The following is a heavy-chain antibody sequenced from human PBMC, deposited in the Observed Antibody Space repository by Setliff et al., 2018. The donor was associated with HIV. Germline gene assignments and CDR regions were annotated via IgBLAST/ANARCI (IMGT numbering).Heavy chain of an antibody. J-gene: IGHJ4*02. D-gene: IGHD2-15*01. CDR2: INTSGST. CDR1: GGSVSNYY. CDR3: ARGGRSDGYHIAS. V-gene: IGHV4-4*07. Sequence: SETLSLTCTVSGGSVSNYYWTWIRQSAGKGLEWIGHINTSGSTKYNPSLKSRLTMSVDSSGNQFSLTLTSVTAADTAVYYCARGGRSDGYHIASWGQGSLVTVSS.